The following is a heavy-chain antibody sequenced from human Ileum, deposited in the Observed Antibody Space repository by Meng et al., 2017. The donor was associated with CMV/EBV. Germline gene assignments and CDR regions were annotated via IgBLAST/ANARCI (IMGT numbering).Heavy chain of an antibody. D-gene: IGHD1-7*01. CDR3: AVGITGTTGWFAP. CDR1: GGSFSGYY. V-gene: IGHV4-34*01. J-gene: IGHJ5*02. Sequence: GSLRLSCAVYGGSFSGYYWSWIRQPPGKGLEWIGEINHSGSTNYNPSLKSRVTISVDTSKNQFSLKLSSVTAADTAVYYCAVGITGTTGWFAPWGHGNQV. CDR2: INHSGST.